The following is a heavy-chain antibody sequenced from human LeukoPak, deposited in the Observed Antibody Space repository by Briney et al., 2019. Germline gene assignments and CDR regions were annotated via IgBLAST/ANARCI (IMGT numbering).Heavy chain of an antibody. V-gene: IGHV3-21*01. J-gene: IGHJ4*02. D-gene: IGHD5-24*01. CDR1: GFTFSSYS. Sequence: GGSLRLSCAASGFTFSSYSMNWVRQAPGKGLEWVSSISSSSSYIYYADSVKGRFTISRDNAKNSLYLQMNSLRAEDTAVYYCAREGGKGWLQRAGFDYWGQGTLVTVSS. CDR2: ISSSSSYI. CDR3: AREGGKGWLQRAGFDY.